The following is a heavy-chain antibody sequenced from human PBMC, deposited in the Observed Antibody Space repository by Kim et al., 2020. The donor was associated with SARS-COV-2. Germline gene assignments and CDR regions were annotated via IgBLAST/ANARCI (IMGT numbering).Heavy chain of an antibody. V-gene: IGHV3-74*01. CDR2: IKSDGIGT. CDR1: GFTFSDYW. J-gene: IGHJ6*02. CDR3: ASWPRGADTTRVRSPYVYSGIDV. D-gene: IGHD2-21*01. Sequence: GGSLRLSCVASGFTFSDYWMNWVRQIPGEGLVWVSRIKSDGIGTTYADSVRGRFIISRDNAKNTLHLEMNSLPIEDTAVYYCASWPRGADTTRVRSPYVYSGIDVWGQGTTVTVSS.